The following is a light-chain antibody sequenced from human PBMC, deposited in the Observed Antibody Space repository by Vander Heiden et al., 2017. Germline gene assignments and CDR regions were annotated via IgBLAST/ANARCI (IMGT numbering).Light chain of an antibody. CDR2: WAS. Sequence: DIVLTQSPDSLAVSPGERATVTCRSSRSILSSSDNKNYLAWYRQKSGQPPKLLFYWASTRASGVPDRFSGSESGTDFTLTISSLQAEDVAIYYGQQYHTTPRTFGQGTQVEIK. V-gene: IGKV4-1*01. CDR3: QQYHTTPRT. CDR1: RSILSSSDNKNY. J-gene: IGKJ1*01.